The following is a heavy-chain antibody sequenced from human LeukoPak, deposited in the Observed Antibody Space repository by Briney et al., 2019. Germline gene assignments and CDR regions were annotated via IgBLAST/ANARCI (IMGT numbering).Heavy chain of an antibody. D-gene: IGHD7-27*01. V-gene: IGHV3-64D*06. CDR2: ISSNGGNT. CDR3: VKRTGLYFDY. J-gene: IGHJ4*02. Sequence: GGSLRLSCSASGFTFSSYAIHWVRQALGKGLEYVTGISSNGGNTYNADSVKGRFTISRDNSKNTVNLQMSSLRAEDTAVYYCVKRTGLYFDYWGQGTLVTVSS. CDR1: GFTFSSYA.